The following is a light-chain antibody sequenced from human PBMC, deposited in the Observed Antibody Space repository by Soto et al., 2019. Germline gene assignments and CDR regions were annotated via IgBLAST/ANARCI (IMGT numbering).Light chain of an antibody. Sequence: EIVLTQSPGTLSLSPVERATLSCRASQSVSSSYLAWYQQKLGQAPRLLIYGASIRATGIPDRFSGSGSETDFTLTISRLEPEDFALYYCQQYGSSAPITFGQGTRLEIK. CDR3: QQYGSSAPIT. V-gene: IGKV3-20*01. J-gene: IGKJ5*01. CDR2: GAS. CDR1: QSVSSSY.